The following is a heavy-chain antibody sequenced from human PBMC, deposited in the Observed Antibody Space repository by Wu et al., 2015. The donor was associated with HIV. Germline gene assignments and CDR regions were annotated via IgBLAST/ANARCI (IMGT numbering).Heavy chain of an antibody. V-gene: IGHV1-46*01. J-gene: IGHJ4*02. D-gene: IGHD2-15*01. Sequence: QVQLVQSGAEVKKPGASVKVSCKASGYTFTNSYMHWVRQAPGQGLEWMGIINPSVGSTTYAQKFQGRVTMTRDTSTSTVYMELSSLKSEDTAVYYCARDREVAATFPSFDYWGQGTLVTVSS. CDR1: GYTFTNSY. CDR2: INPSVGST. CDR3: ARDREVAATFPSFDY.